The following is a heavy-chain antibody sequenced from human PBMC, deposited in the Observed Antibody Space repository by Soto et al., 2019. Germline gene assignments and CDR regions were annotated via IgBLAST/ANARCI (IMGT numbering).Heavy chain of an antibody. D-gene: IGHD2-15*01. V-gene: IGHV1-69*12. CDR2: IIPIFGTA. J-gene: IGHJ2*01. CDR1: GGTFSSYA. CDR3: ARVVTVVKSFHYWYFDL. Sequence: QVQLVQSGAEVKKPGSSVKVSCKASGGTFSSYAISWVRQAPGQGLEWMGGIIPIFGTANYAQKVQGRVTITADEATSTAYMELSSRSSEDTAVYYCARVVTVVKSFHYWYFDLWGRGTLVTVSS.